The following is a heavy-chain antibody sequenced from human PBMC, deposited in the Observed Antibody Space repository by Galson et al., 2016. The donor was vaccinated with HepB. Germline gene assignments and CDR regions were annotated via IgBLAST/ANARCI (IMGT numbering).Heavy chain of an antibody. V-gene: IGHV3-23*01. Sequence: SLRLSCAGSGLSLSTYALRWGRQAPGKGLEWVSGISAGGGSKTYADSVRGRFIISRDNSNNKLFLQMNSLTTEDTAIYFCAKDRLSGHGDYSWGIFDIWGRGTEVTVSS. D-gene: IGHD4-17*01. CDR1: GLSLSTYA. CDR3: AKDRLSGHGDYSWGIFDI. J-gene: IGHJ3*02. CDR2: ISAGGGSK.